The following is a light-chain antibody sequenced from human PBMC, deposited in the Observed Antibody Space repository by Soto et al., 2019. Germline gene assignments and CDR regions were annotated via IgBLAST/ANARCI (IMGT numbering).Light chain of an antibody. V-gene: IGKV3-15*01. J-gene: IGKJ4*01. CDR2: DAS. Sequence: EIVMTQSPATLSVSPGERATLSCRASQSVRSKLAWYQHKPGQAPRLLIVDASTRATGIPARVSGSGSVTEFTLTISSLQSEDFAIYCGQQYDNCPLTFGGGTKVEI. CDR3: QQYDNCPLT. CDR1: QSVRSK.